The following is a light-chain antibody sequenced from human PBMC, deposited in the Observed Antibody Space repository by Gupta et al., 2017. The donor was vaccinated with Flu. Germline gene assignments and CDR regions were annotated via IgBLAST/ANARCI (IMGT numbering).Light chain of an antibody. CDR3: QQYYSIPIT. V-gene: IGKV4-1*01. J-gene: IGKJ5*01. CDR1: QNVLYSSNNKNY. CDR2: WAS. Sequence: DIVMTQSPDSLAVSLGARATINCKSSQNVLYSSNNKNYLSWYQHKPGQPPKLLIYWASTRESGVPDRFSGSGSGTDFTLTISSLQAEDVAVYYCQQYYSIPITFGQGTRLEIK.